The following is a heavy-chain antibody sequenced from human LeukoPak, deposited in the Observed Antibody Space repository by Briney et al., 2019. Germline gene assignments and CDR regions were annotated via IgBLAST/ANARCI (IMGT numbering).Heavy chain of an antibody. CDR2: INHSGST. Sequence: SETLSLTCAVYGGSFSGYYWSWIRQPPGKGLEWIGEINHSGSTNYNPSLKSRVTISVDTSKNQFSLKLSSVTAADTAVYYCARRRGYSYGFDYWGQGTLVTVSS. V-gene: IGHV4-34*01. CDR1: GGSFSGYY. J-gene: IGHJ4*02. D-gene: IGHD5-18*01. CDR3: ARRRGYSYGFDY.